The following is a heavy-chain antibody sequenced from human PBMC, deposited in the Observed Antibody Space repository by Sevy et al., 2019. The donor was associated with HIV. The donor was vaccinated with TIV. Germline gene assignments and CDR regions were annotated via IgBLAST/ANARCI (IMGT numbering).Heavy chain of an antibody. Sequence: GGSVRLSCAASGFIFSNYWMSWVRQAPGKGLEWVANIKQGGSEKYYVDSVKGRFTISRDNAKNSLFLQMDSLRAEDTAVYYCARGRNYYDNSGYPYYFDYWGQGTLVTVSS. J-gene: IGHJ4*02. CDR1: GFIFSNYW. V-gene: IGHV3-7*01. CDR2: IKQGGSEK. D-gene: IGHD3-22*01. CDR3: ARGRNYYDNSGYPYYFDY.